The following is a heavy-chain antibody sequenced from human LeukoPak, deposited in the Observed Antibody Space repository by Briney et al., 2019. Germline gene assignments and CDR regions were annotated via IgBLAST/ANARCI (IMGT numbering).Heavy chain of an antibody. V-gene: IGHV4-34*01. CDR2: INHSGST. J-gene: IGHJ4*02. CDR3: ARGSERDIVVVPAAWLDY. Sequence: PSETLSLTCAVYGGSFSGYYWSWLHQPPGKGLEWIGEINHSGSTNYNPSLKSRVTISVDTSKNQFSLKLSSVTAADTAVYYCARGSERDIVVVPAAWLDYWGQGTLVTVSS. CDR1: GGSFSGYY. D-gene: IGHD2-2*01.